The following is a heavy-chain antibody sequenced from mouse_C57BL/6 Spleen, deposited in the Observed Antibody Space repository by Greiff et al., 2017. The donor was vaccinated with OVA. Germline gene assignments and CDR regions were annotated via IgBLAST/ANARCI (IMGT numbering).Heavy chain of an antibody. CDR2: INPNNGGT. V-gene: IGHV1-18*01. D-gene: IGHD1-1*01. Sequence: EVKLQESGPELVKPGASVKIPCKASGYTFTDYNMDWVKQSHGKSLEWIGDINPNNGGTIYNQKFKGKATLTVDKSSSTAYMELRSLTSEDTAVYYCATMGYYGSSWYFDVWGTGTTVTVSS. CDR3: ATMGYYGSSWYFDV. CDR1: GYTFTDYN. J-gene: IGHJ1*03.